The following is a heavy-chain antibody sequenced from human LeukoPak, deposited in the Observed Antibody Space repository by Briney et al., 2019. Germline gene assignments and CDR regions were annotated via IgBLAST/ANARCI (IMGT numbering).Heavy chain of an antibody. CDR3: ARKPPDY. J-gene: IGHJ4*02. Sequence: GGSLRLSCAASGFTFSDYWMTWVRQAPGKGLEWVANIKPDGSEKYYVDSVKGRFTISRDNAKSSLYLQMNNLRAEDTAVYYCARKPPDYWGQGTLVTVSS. CDR1: GFTFSDYW. V-gene: IGHV3-7*01. CDR2: IKPDGSEK.